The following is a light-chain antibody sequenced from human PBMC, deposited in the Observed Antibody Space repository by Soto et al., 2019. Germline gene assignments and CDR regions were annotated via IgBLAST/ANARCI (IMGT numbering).Light chain of an antibody. CDR2: RNS. Sequence: QSVLTQPPSASGTPGQRVTISCSGGTFNIGINDVYWYQQLPGTAPKLLIYRNSRRPSGVPDRFSGSRSGTSGSLAISGLRSEDEGDYYCATWDESLRNWLFGGGTKLTVL. J-gene: IGLJ3*02. CDR3: ATWDESLRNWL. CDR1: TFNIGIND. V-gene: IGLV1-47*01.